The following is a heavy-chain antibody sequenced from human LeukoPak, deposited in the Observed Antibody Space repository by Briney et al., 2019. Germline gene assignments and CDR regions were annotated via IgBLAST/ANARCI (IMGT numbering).Heavy chain of an antibody. J-gene: IGHJ4*02. D-gene: IGHD6-13*01. CDR1: GFTFSSYS. V-gene: IGHV3-21*01. Sequence: GGSLRLSCAASGFTFSSYSMNWVRQAPGKGLEWVSSISSSSSYVYYADSVKGRFTISRDNAKSSLYLQMSSLRAEDTAVYYCASDSHSSSWYAYWGQGTLVTVSS. CDR2: ISSSSSYV. CDR3: ASDSHSSSWYAY.